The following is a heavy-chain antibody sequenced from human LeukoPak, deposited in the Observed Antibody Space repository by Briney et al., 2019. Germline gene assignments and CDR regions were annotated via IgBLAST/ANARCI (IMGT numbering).Heavy chain of an antibody. CDR3: ARVTQPQGGYYCSSTSCYRNSVAFDI. CDR1: GGSISSGDYY. V-gene: IGHV4-30-4*08. Sequence: SETLSLTCTVSGGSISSGDYYWSWIRQPPGKGLEWIGYIYYSGSTYYNPSLKSRVTISVDTSKNQFSLKLSSVTAADTAVYYCARVTQPQGGYYCSSTSCYRNSVAFDIWGQGTMVTVSS. CDR2: IYYSGST. D-gene: IGHD2-2*02. J-gene: IGHJ3*02.